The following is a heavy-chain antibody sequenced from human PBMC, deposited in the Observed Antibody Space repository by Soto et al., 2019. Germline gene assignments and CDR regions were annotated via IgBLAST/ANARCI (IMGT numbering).Heavy chain of an antibody. CDR3: ARVTLKAGNWFDP. CDR2: INPHSRGT. J-gene: IGHJ5*02. CDR1: GYTFTDYF. Sequence: ASVKVSCKASGYTFTDYFIHWVRQAPGQGFEWMGWINPHSRGTNYAQKFQGRVTMTRDTSNSTAYMELRGLTSDDTAVYYCARVTLKAGNWFDPWGQGTLVTVSS. V-gene: IGHV1-2*02.